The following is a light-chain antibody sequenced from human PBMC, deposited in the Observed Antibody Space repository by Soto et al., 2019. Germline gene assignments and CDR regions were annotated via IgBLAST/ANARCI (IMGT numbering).Light chain of an antibody. J-gene: IGLJ1*01. CDR1: SSDVGGYNF. Sequence: QSVLTQPASMSGSPGQSITISCTGTSSDVGGYNFVSWYQQHPGKAPKLMIYLVTNRPSGVSSRFSGSKSGNTASLTISGLQAEDEADYYCSSYTSNITPYVFGTGTKVTVL. CDR3: SSYTSNITPYV. CDR2: LVT. V-gene: IGLV2-14*01.